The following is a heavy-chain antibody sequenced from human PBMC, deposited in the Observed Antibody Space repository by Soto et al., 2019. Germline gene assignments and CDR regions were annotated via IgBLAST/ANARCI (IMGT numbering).Heavy chain of an antibody. J-gene: IGHJ6*02. CDR3: ARVVIRRLGYNAMDV. CDR1: GYTYITYG. V-gene: IGHV1-18*01. CDR2: MSTHNDDT. D-gene: IGHD2-21*01. Sequence: QVQLVQSGAEVKKPGASVKVSCKASGYTYITYGISWVRQAPGQGPEWMGWMSTHNDDTDYAQNIQGRVIMTTDTSTNTAYMELRSLRSDDTAVYYCARVVIRRLGYNAMDVWGQGTTVTVSS.